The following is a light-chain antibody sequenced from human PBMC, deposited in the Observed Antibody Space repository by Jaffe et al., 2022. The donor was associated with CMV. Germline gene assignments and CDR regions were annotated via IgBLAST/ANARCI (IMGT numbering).Light chain of an antibody. CDR3: QSYDNSLSTLYV. CDR2: ANN. Sequence: QSVLTQPPSVSGAPGQTVTISCTGSSSNIGAGYDVHWYQQLPGTSPKLLIYANNNRPSGVPDRFSGSKSGTSASLAITGLQPEDEGDYYCQSYDNSLSTLYVFGTGTKVTVL. V-gene: IGLV1-40*01. CDR1: SSNIGAGYD. J-gene: IGLJ1*01.